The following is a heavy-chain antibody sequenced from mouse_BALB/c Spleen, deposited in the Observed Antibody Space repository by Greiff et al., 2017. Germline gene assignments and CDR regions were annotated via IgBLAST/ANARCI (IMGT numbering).Heavy chain of an antibody. CDR2: IDPANGNT. V-gene: IGHV14-3*02. J-gene: IGHJ3*01. Sequence: VQLKQSGAELVKPGASVKLSCTASGFNIKDTYMHWVKQRPEQGLEWIGRIDPANGNTKYDPKFQGKATITADTSSNTAYLQLSSLTSEDTAVYYCARFYYDYDDAFAYWGQGTLVTVSA. D-gene: IGHD2-4*01. CDR3: ARFYYDYDDAFAY. CDR1: GFNIKDTY.